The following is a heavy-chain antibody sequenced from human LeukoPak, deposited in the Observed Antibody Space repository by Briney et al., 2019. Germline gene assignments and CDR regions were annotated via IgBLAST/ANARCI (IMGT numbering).Heavy chain of an antibody. V-gene: IGHV4-39*07. CDR2: IYYSGST. J-gene: IGHJ5*02. D-gene: IGHD3-3*01. Sequence: SETLSLTCTVSGGSISSSSYYWGWIRQPPGKGLEWIGSIYYSGSTNYNPSLKSRVTISVDTSKNQFSLKLNSVTAADTAVYYCARDHLANLASRLFDPWGQGSLVTVSS. CDR1: GGSISSSSYY. CDR3: ARDHLANLASRLFDP.